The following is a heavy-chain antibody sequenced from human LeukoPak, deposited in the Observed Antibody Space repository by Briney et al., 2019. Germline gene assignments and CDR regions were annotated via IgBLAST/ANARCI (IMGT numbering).Heavy chain of an antibody. V-gene: IGHV1-18*01. CDR1: GYTFTSYG. CDR3: ARSSEVRGVIITSGFDP. Sequence: ASVKVSCKASGYTFTSYGISWVRQAPGQGLEWMGWISAYNGNTNYAQKLQGRVTMTRNTSISTAYMELSSLRSEDTAVYYCARSSEVRGVIITSGFDPWGQGTLVTVSS. J-gene: IGHJ5*02. D-gene: IGHD3-10*01. CDR2: ISAYNGNT.